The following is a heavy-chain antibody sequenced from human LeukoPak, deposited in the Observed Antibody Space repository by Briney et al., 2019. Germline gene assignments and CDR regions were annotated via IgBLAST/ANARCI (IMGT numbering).Heavy chain of an antibody. CDR1: GGSFSGYY. CDR2: INRSGST. V-gene: IGHV4-34*01. CDR3: ARGPRRPNWFDP. J-gene: IGHJ5*02. Sequence: PSETLSLTCAVYGGSFSGYYWSWIRQPPGKGLEWIGEINRSGSTNYNPSPKSRVTISVDTSKNQFSLKLSSVTAADTAVYYCARGPRRPNWFDPWGQGTLVTVSS.